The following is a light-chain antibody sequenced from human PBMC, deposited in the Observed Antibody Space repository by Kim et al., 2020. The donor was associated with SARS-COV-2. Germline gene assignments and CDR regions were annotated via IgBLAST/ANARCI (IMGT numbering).Light chain of an antibody. CDR2: VYN. J-gene: IGLJ2*01. Sequence: GLGVTLSCCRSCSSDRRDTVNWWRYLQGTAPTLLLFVYNESPPGVPDPFSCSESGSSASPAISGLQSEDEADYYCAAWDDNLNGVGFGGGTQLTVL. V-gene: IGLV1-44*01. CDR3: AAWDDNLNGVG. CDR1: CSSDRRDT.